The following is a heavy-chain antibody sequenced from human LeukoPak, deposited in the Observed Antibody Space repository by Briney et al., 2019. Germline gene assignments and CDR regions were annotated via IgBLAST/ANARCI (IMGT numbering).Heavy chain of an antibody. CDR1: GGTFSSYA. V-gene: IGHV1-69*04. CDR3: ARGKIIAVAGTGNGAFDI. D-gene: IGHD6-19*01. J-gene: IGHJ3*02. CDR2: IIPILGIA. Sequence: SVKVSCKASGGTFSSYAISWVRQAPGQGLEWMGRIIPILGIANYAQKFQGRVTITADKSTSTAYMELSSLRSEDTAVYYCARGKIIAVAGTGNGAFDIWGQGTMVTVSS.